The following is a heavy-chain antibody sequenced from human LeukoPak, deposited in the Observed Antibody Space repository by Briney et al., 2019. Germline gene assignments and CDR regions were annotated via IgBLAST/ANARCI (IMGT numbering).Heavy chain of an antibody. Sequence: GGSLRLSCAASGFTFSNTWMSWVRQAPGKGLEGGGHIKSKIDGGTTDYAVPVKGRFTISRDESKNTLYLQINSLKIEDTAVYYCTTDLGGGYRFDYWGQGTLLTVSS. J-gene: IGHJ4*02. CDR1: GFTFSNTW. CDR2: IKSKIDGGTT. V-gene: IGHV3-15*01. CDR3: TTDLGGGYRFDY. D-gene: IGHD1-1*01.